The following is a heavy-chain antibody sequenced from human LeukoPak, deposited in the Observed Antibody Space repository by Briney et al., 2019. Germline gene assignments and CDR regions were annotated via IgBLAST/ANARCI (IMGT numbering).Heavy chain of an antibody. CDR1: GFTFSSYE. D-gene: IGHD3-22*01. Sequence: GGSLRLSCAASGFTFSSYEMNWVRQAPGKGLEWVSYITNSGGTIYYADSVKGRFTISRDNAKNSLYLQMNSLRAEDTAVYYCARDYYDSSGYYLKYFQHWGQGTLVTVSS. CDR3: ARDYYDSSGYYLKYFQH. J-gene: IGHJ1*01. CDR2: ITNSGGTI. V-gene: IGHV3-48*03.